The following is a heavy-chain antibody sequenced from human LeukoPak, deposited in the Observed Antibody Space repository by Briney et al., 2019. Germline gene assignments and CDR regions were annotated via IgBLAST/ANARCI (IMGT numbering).Heavy chain of an antibody. CDR1: GYTFTTYG. CDR3: ARQKKQTTAIDY. Sequence: ASVKVSCKASGYTFTTYGFSWVRQAPGQGLEWMGWISSSNGGADYAQKLQGRVTMTTDTSTSTTYMELRSLRSDDTAVYYCARQKKQTTAIDYWGQGTLVTVSS. CDR2: ISSSNGGA. D-gene: IGHD6-25*01. J-gene: IGHJ4*02. V-gene: IGHV1-18*01.